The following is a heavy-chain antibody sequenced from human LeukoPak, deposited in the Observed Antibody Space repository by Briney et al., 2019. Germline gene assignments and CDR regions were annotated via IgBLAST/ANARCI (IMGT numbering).Heavy chain of an antibody. Sequence: SVKVSCKASGGTFSSYAISWVRQAPGQGLEWMGGIIPIFGTAIYAQKFQGRVTITADESTSTTYMELSSLRSEDTAVYYCARDLETMVRGVIFPTYFDYWGQGTLVTVSS. D-gene: IGHD3-10*01. V-gene: IGHV1-69*01. CDR3: ARDLETMVRGVIFPTYFDY. CDR2: IIPIFGTA. CDR1: GGTFSSYA. J-gene: IGHJ4*02.